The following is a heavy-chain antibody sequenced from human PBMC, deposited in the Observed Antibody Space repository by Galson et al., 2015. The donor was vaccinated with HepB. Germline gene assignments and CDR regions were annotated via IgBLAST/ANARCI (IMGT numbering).Heavy chain of an antibody. CDR2: ITDRGAT. D-gene: IGHD6-19*01. CDR3: ARAAGGQGLTLTSNPRRSYSYMDV. J-gene: IGHJ6*03. Sequence: VSGGSMKNYFWSWLRQSPGQGLEWIGYITDRGATKYTPSLTSRVTISSDTSKVHFSLRLTSVTAADTATYFGARAAGGQGLTLTSNPRRSYSYMDVWGKGATVTVSS. V-gene: IGHV4-59*12. CDR1: GGSMKNYF.